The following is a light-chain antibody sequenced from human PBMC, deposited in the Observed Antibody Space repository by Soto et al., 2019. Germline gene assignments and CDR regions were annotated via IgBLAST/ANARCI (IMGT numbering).Light chain of an antibody. Sequence: VMTESPETLSVSPGERSTLSCMASQRISSNLAWYQQRRGQAPRLLIYGASTRAPGVPARFSGSGSESDFTLTISSLEPEDFAVYYCQQRAYPITFGQGTRLEI. CDR1: QRISSN. J-gene: IGKJ5*01. CDR3: QQRAYPIT. V-gene: IGKV3-15*01. CDR2: GAS.